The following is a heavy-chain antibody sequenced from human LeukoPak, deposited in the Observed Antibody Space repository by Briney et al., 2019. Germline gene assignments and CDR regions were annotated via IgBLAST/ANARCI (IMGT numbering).Heavy chain of an antibody. V-gene: IGHV1-2*02. CDR3: ARDPPSRHSSGWYEEGWFDP. J-gene: IGHJ5*02. Sequence: ASVKVSCKASGYTFTGYYMHWVRQAPGQGLEWMGWINPNSGVTNYAQKFQGRVTMTRDTSISTAYMELSRLRSDDTAVYYCARDPPSRHSSGWYEEGWFDPWGQGTLVTVSS. D-gene: IGHD6-19*01. CDR1: GYTFTGYY. CDR2: INPNSGVT.